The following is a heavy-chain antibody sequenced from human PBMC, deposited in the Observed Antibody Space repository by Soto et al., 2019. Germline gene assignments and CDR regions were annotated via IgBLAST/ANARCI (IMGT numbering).Heavy chain of an antibody. V-gene: IGHV3-11*01. CDR1: GFTFSDYY. Sequence: GGSLRLSCAASGFTFSDYYMTWIRQAPGKGLEWVSYISSSGTGIYYADSVKGRFTISRDNAKNSLYLQMSSLRAEDTAVYYCARAYSDAFDIWGQGTMVTVSS. D-gene: IGHD2-15*01. J-gene: IGHJ3*02. CDR2: ISSSGTGI. CDR3: ARAYSDAFDI.